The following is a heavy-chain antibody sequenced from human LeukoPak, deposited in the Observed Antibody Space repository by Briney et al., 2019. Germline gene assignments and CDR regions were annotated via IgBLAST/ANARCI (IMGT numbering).Heavy chain of an antibody. CDR3: AKHLTYSYDSVGYYHFDY. V-gene: IGHV3-30*18. J-gene: IGHJ4*02. Sequence: PGGSLRLSCAASGFTFSSYGMPWVRQAPGKGLEWVAVISYDGSNKYYADSVKGRLTISRDNSRNTLYLQMNSLRAEDTAVYYCAKHLTYSYDSVGYYHFDYWGQGTLVAVSS. CDR2: ISYDGSNK. CDR1: GFTFSSYG. D-gene: IGHD3-22*01.